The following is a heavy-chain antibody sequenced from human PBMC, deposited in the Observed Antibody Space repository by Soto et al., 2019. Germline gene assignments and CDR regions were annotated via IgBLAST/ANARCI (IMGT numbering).Heavy chain of an antibody. CDR1: GGSVSSASYY. J-gene: IGHJ5*02. CDR3: ERSLGAAGKYNWFDP. V-gene: IGHV4-61*01. CDR2: IYYSGST. D-gene: IGHD6-13*01. Sequence: SETLSLTCTVSGGSVSSASYYWSWIRQPPGKGLEWIGYIYYSGSTNYNPSLKSRVTISVDTSKNQFSLKLSSVTAADTAVYYCERSLGAAGKYNWFDPWGQGTLVTVSS.